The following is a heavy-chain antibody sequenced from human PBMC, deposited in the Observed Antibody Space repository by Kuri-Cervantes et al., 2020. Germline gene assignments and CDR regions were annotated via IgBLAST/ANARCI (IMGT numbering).Heavy chain of an antibody. V-gene: IGHV3-66*01. CDR1: GFTVSTNY. D-gene: IGHD2-2*03. CDR3: ARDGYCSSTSWYYFGMDV. J-gene: IGHJ6*02. CDR2: IYSSGNT. Sequence: GESLKISCAASGFTVSTNYMSWVRQAPGKGLEWVSVIYSSGNTYYVDSVKGRFTISRDNSTNTLYLQMNSLRAEDTAVYYCARDGYCSSTSWYYFGMDVWGQGTTVTVSS.